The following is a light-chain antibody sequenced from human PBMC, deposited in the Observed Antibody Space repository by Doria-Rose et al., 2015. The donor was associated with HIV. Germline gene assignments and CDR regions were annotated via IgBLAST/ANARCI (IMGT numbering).Light chain of an antibody. V-gene: IGLV1-40*01. CDR1: SSNIGAGFD. CDR3: QSYDSRLSVYV. CDR2: GNT. J-gene: IGLJ1*01. Sequence: QSVLTQPPSVSGAPGQRVAISCTGSSSNIGAGFDVNWYQQFPRTAPKLHIHGNTNRPSGVPDRFSGSKSGTSASLAISGLRAEDEADYYCQSYDSRLSVYVFGTGTKVTVL.